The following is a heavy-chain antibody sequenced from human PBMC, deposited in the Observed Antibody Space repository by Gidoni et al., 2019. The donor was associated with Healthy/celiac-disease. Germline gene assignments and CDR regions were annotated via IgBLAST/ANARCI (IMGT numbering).Heavy chain of an antibody. J-gene: IGHJ4*02. CDR1: GFTFSRYA. Sequence: VHLFASGGVFVRPGVSLRFFCSASGFTFSRYAMSWVRQAPGKGLEWVSAISGSGGSTDYADSVKGRLTSARDNSENTLYLQMNSLRAEDTAVYYCAKPSSSWKKTLFDYWGQGTLVTVSS. CDR3: AKPSSSWKKTLFDY. V-gene: IGHV3-23*01. D-gene: IGHD6-13*01. CDR2: ISGSGGST.